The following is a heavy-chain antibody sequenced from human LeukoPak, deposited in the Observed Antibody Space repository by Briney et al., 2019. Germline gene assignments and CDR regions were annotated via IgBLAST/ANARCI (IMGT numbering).Heavy chain of an antibody. D-gene: IGHD2-2*01. V-gene: IGHV3-30-3*01. CDR1: GFTFSSYA. Sequence: PGRSLRLSCAASGFTFSSYAMHWVRQAPGKGLEWVAVISYDGSNKYYADSVKGRFTISRDNSKNTLYLQMNSLRAEDTAVYYCAREKASRTFDYWGQGTLVTVSS. CDR3: AREKASRTFDY. CDR2: ISYDGSNK. J-gene: IGHJ4*02.